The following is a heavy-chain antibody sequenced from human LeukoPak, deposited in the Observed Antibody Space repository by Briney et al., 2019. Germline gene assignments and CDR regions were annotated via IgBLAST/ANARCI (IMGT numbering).Heavy chain of an antibody. CDR1: GGSISSYY. CDR3: ASGGLLGYFDY. V-gene: IGHV4-59*08. CDR2: IYYSGST. Sequence: PSETLSLTCTVSGGSISSYYWSWIRQPPGKGLEWIGYIYYSGSTNYYPSLKSRVTISVDTSKNQFSLKLSSVTAADTAVYYCASGGLLGYFDYWGQGTLVTVSS. D-gene: IGHD2-15*01. J-gene: IGHJ4*02.